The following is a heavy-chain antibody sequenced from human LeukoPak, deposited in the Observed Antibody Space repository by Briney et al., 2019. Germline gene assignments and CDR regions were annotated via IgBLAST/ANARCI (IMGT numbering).Heavy chain of an antibody. J-gene: IGHJ4*02. V-gene: IGHV4-34*01. CDR2: INHSGST. Sequence: PSETLSLTCAVYDGSFSGYYWSWIRQPPGKGLEWIGEINHSGSTNYNPSLKSRVTISLDTSKSQFSLKVRYVTAANTAVYYCARGLNDSWTGENYWGQGTLVTVSS. CDR3: ARGLNDSWTGENY. CDR1: DGSFSGYY. D-gene: IGHD3-3*01.